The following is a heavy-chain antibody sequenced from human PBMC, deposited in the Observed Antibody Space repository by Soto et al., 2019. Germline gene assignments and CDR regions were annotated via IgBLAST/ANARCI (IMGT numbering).Heavy chain of an antibody. J-gene: IGHJ6*02. V-gene: IGHV3-11*01. CDR2: ISSSGSSI. Sequence: QVQLVESGGGLVKPGGSLRLSCAASGLTFSDCYMDWIRQAPRKRLQWVSYISSSGSSINYAGSVKGRFTISRDNAKNSLYLQMNSLRAEDTAMYYCARVRFGVWGYAMDVWGQGTTVTVSS. CDR1: GLTFSDCY. D-gene: IGHD3-10*01. CDR3: ARVRFGVWGYAMDV.